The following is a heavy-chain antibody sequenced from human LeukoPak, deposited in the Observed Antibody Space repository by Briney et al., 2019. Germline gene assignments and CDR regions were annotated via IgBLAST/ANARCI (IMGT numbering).Heavy chain of an antibody. D-gene: IGHD1-7*01. V-gene: IGHV3-11*04. Sequence: GGSLRLSCAASGFTFSDYYMSWIRQAPGKGLEWVSYISSSGSTIYYADSVKGRFTISRDNAKNSLYLQMNSLRAEDTAVYYCARGSPLTGTTIWEEGFDPWGQGTLVTVSS. J-gene: IGHJ5*02. CDR1: GFTFSDYY. CDR3: ARGSPLTGTTIWEEGFDP. CDR2: ISSSGSTI.